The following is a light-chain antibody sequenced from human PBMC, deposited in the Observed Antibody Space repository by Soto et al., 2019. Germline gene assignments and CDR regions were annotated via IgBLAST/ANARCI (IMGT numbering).Light chain of an antibody. J-gene: IGKJ4*01. CDR2: DAS. CDR3: QQRSNWPLVT. V-gene: IGKV3-11*01. CDR1: QSVRSY. Sequence: EIVLTQSPGTLSLSPGERATLSFMASQSVRSYLAWYRQKPGQAPRLLIYDASNRATGIPARFSGSGSGTDFTLTISSLEPEDFAVYYCQQRSNWPLVTFGGGTKVDIK.